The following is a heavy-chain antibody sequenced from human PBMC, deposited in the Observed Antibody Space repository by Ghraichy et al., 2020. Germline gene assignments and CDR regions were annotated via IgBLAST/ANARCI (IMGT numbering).Heavy chain of an antibody. D-gene: IGHD1-26*01. Sequence: SETLSLTCAVYGGSFSGYYWSWIRQPPGKGLEWIGEINHSGSTNYNPSLKSRVTISVDTSKNQFSLKLSSVTAADTAVYYCASTTGDLVGATPSFDYWGQGTLVTVSS. J-gene: IGHJ4*02. CDR1: GGSFSGYY. CDR2: INHSGST. V-gene: IGHV4-34*01. CDR3: ASTTGDLVGATPSFDY.